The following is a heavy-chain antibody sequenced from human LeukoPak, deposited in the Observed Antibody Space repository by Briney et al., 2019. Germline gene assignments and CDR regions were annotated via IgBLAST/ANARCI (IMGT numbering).Heavy chain of an antibody. CDR3: PKHLRWIGTTYGYSDPPPFDS. CDR2: ISGSGGST. V-gene: IGHV3-23*01. D-gene: IGHD5-18*01. J-gene: IGHJ4*02. Sequence: PGASLRLSCAASGFTFSSYAMSWVRQAPGKGLEWVSAISGSGGSTYYADSVKGRFTISRDNSKNTLYLQMNSLRAKETALYSGPKHLRWIGTTYGYSDPPPFDSWGQGTLVPAPS. CDR1: GFTFSSYA.